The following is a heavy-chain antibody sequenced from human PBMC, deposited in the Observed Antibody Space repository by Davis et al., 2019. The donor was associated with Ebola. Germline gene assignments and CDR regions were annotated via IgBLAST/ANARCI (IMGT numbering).Heavy chain of an antibody. CDR3: AKRGRQGRGTTDFDN. CDR1: GFTFSSYD. D-gene: IGHD1-7*01. J-gene: IGHJ4*02. V-gene: IGHV3-21*04. Sequence: GESLKISCAASGFTFSSYDMNWVRQAPGKGLEWVSSISSGSYFIYYADSLKGRFTISRDNSKNTLDLQMNNLRAEDTAIYYCAKRGRQGRGTTDFDNWGQGTQVTVSS. CDR2: ISSGSYFI.